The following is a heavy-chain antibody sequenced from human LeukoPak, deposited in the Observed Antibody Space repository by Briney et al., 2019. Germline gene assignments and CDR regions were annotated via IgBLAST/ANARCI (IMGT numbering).Heavy chain of an antibody. D-gene: IGHD1/OR15-1a*01. CDR3: ARDRSNNPYYFYYMDV. V-gene: IGHV4-39*07. Sequence: KSSETLSLTCTVSGGSISNINYYWGWIRQPPGKGLEWIGSIHYSRDTRYNPSLKSRVTISVDTSKNQFSLRLSSVSAADTALYYCARDRSNNPYYFYYMDVWGRGTTVTVSS. CDR2: IHYSRDT. J-gene: IGHJ6*03. CDR1: GGSISNINYY.